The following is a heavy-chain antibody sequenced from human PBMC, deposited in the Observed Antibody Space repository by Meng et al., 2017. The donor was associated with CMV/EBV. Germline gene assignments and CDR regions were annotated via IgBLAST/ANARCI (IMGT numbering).Heavy chain of an antibody. CDR2: MNPNSGNT. J-gene: IGHJ4*02. D-gene: IGHD2-2*02. Sequence: ASVKVSCKTSGYTFIDFHMHWVRQAPGQGLEWMGWMNPNSGNTGYAQKFQGRVTMTRNTSISTAYMELSSLRSEDTAVYYCARVSRVCSSTSCYIRHYFDYWGQGTLVTVSS. V-gene: IGHV1-8*02. CDR3: ARVSRVCSSTSCYIRHYFDY. CDR1: GYTFIDFH.